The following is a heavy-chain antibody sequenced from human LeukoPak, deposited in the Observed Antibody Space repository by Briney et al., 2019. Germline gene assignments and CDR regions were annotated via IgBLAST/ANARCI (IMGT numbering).Heavy chain of an antibody. CDR2: INHNGST. J-gene: IGHJ5*02. Sequence: SQTLSLTSAVYAGSLSGYYWSWIRHPPGKGLEWIGEINHNGSTNYNPSIKGRVTISVDTSKNQFSLKLSSVTAADTAVYYCARGSIAAAGTRGRNWFDPWGQGTLVTVSS. V-gene: IGHV4-34*01. CDR3: ARGSIAAAGTRGRNWFDP. CDR1: AGSLSGYY. D-gene: IGHD6-13*01.